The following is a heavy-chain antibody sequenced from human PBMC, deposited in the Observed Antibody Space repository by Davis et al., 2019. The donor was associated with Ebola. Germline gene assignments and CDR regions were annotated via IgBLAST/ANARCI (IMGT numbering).Heavy chain of an antibody. D-gene: IGHD1-26*01. CDR3: ARDGSGSYLHWFDP. Sequence: GGSLRLSCAASGFTFSSYGMHWVRQAPGKGLEWVAVISYDGSNKYYADSVKGRFTISRDNSKNTLYLQMNSLRAEETAVYYCARDGSGSYLHWFDPWGQGTLVTVSS. V-gene: IGHV3-30*03. CDR2: ISYDGSNK. CDR1: GFTFSSYG. J-gene: IGHJ5*02.